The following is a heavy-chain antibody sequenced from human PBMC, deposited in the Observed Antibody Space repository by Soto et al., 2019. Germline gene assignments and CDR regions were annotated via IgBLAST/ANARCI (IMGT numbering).Heavy chain of an antibody. CDR3: PKDKLYSNDEYYIDH. CDR2: ISWNSGTI. V-gene: IGHV3-9*01. D-gene: IGHD4-4*01. J-gene: IGHJ4*02. Sequence: EVQLVESGGGLVQPGRSLRLSCAASGFTFSNYAMHWVRQAPGKGLEWVSCISWNSGTIGYADSVKGRFTISRDNAKNSLYLQMNSLRAEDTALYYCPKDKLYSNDEYYIDHWGQGTLVTVSS. CDR1: GFTFSNYA.